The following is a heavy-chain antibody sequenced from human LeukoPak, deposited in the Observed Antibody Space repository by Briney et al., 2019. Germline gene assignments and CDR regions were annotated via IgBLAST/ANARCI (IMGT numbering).Heavy chain of an antibody. D-gene: IGHD6-13*01. Sequence: GGSLRLSCAASGFTFSSYGMHWVRQGPGKGRGWVAFIRFVGSNKYYAHSVKGRFTISRDNSTNTLYLQMNSLRAEDTAVYYCADSSPFGYWGQGTLVTVSS. CDR2: IRFVGSNK. CDR1: GFTFSSYG. CDR3: ADSSPFGY. J-gene: IGHJ4*02. V-gene: IGHV3-30*02.